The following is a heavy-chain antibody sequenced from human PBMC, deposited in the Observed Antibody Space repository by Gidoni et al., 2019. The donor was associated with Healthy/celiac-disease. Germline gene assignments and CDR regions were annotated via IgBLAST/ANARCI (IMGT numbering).Heavy chain of an antibody. V-gene: IGHV4-31*03. Sequence: QVQLQESGPGLVTPSQTLSLPCPVSGVSISSGGYYWSWIRQHPGKGLEWIGYIYYSGSTYYNPSLKSRVTISVDTSKNQFSLKLSSVTAADTAVYYCARGSGSYRFDYWGQGTLVTVSS. CDR2: IYYSGST. CDR1: GVSISSGGYY. J-gene: IGHJ4*02. CDR3: ARGSGSYRFDY. D-gene: IGHD1-26*01.